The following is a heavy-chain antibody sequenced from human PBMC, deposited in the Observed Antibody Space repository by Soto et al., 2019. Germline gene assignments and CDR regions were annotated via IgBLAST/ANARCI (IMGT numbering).Heavy chain of an antibody. J-gene: IGHJ6*02. CDR1: GFTFRSYE. Sequence: EVQLVESGGGLVQPGGSLTLSCAASGFTFRSYEMNWVRQAPGKGLEWVSYISRSGTTIYYADSVKGRFTISRDNAKNSLYVQMNSLRVEDTAVYYCARNWGDPNWASDCYGMDVWGQGTTVTVS. D-gene: IGHD2-21*02. V-gene: IGHV3-48*03. CDR2: ISRSGTTI. CDR3: ARNWGDPNWASDCYGMDV.